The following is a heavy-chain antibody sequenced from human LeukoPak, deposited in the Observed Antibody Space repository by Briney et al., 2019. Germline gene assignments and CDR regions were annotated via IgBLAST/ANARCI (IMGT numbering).Heavy chain of an antibody. J-gene: IGHJ3*02. Sequence: GASVKVCCKAAGYTLTSYGISWMRQAPGQGLEWRGWISAYNGNTNYAQKLQGRVTMTTDTSTSTAYMELRILRSDDTAVYYCARDTDILTGYSSDAFDIWGRGTMATVSS. CDR3: ARDTDILTGYSSDAFDI. CDR2: ISAYNGNT. V-gene: IGHV1-18*04. D-gene: IGHD3-9*01. CDR1: GYTLTSYG.